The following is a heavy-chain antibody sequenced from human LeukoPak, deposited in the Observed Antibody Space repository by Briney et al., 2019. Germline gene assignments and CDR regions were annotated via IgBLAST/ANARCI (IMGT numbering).Heavy chain of an antibody. CDR1: GFTFSDYY. J-gene: IGHJ4*02. V-gene: IGHV3-11*04. D-gene: IGHD2-2*01. CDR2: ISSDSSTI. Sequence: SGGSLRLSCAASGFTFSDYYMSWLRQAPGKGLEWVSYISSDSSTIYYADSVKGRFTISRDNAKNSLYLQMNNLRTEDTAVYYCANTEYQRLGTDYWGQGTLVTVSS. CDR3: ANTEYQRLGTDY.